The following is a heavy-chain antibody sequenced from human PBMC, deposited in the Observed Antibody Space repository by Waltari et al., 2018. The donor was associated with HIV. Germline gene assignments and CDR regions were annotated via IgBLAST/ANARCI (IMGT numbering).Heavy chain of an antibody. D-gene: IGHD3-22*01. CDR1: GYSFTTYW. Sequence: EVQLVQSGAEVKKPGESLKISCKGSGYSFTTYWIAWVGPVPGKGLEWMGIIYPGDSNTRYSPSFQGQVTISADKSISTAYLQWSSLKASDTAMYYCARLANYYDTNPFDYWGQGTLVTVSS. J-gene: IGHJ4*02. V-gene: IGHV5-51*01. CDR2: IYPGDSNT. CDR3: ARLANYYDTNPFDY.